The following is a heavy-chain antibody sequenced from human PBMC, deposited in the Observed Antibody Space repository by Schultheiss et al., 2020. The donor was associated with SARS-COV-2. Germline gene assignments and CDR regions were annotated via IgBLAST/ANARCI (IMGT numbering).Heavy chain of an antibody. CDR2: IHGVGRT. V-gene: IGHV3-66*01. CDR1: GFSVTSDY. D-gene: IGHD2-2*01. J-gene: IGHJ6*02. CDR3: VRDGPAASYGMDV. Sequence: GGSLRLSCAASGFSVTSDYMSWVRQAPGKGLEWVSIIHGVGRTYYADSVKGRFIISRDNSKNTLYLQMTSLRVEDTAMYYCVRDGPAASYGMDVWGQGTMVTVSS.